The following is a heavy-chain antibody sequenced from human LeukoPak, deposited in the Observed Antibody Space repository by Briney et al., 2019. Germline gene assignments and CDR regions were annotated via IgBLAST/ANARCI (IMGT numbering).Heavy chain of an antibody. CDR1: GFTVSSND. J-gene: IGHJ5*02. CDR3: ARASTTAYNWFDP. Sequence: GGSLRLSCAASGFTVSSNDMNWVRQAPGKGLEWVSVIYSGGSTYYADSVKGRFTISRDNSKNTLYLQMNSLRAEDTAVYYCARASTTAYNWFDPWGQGTLVTVSS. D-gene: IGHD5/OR15-5a*01. CDR2: IYSGGST. V-gene: IGHV3-66*01.